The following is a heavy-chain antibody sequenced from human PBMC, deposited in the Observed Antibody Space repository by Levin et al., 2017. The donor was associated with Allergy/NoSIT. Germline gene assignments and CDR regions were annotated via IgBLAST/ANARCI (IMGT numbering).Heavy chain of an antibody. Sequence: GGSLRLSCVGSGFTFSSYGLHWVRQAPGKGLEWVALISSDGSNKYYADSVNGRFIISRDNSKNTVYLQMNSLRPEDTAVYYCAREYDERLSRGVYGPEYWGQGTLVSVSS. CDR1: GFTFSSYG. CDR2: ISSDGSNK. V-gene: IGHV3-30*03. D-gene: IGHD2/OR15-2a*01. J-gene: IGHJ4*02. CDR3: AREYDERLSRGVYGPEY.